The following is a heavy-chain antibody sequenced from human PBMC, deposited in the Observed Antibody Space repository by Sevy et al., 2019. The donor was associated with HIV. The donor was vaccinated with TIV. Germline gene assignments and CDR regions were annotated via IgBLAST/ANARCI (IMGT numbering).Heavy chain of an antibody. J-gene: IGHJ4*02. D-gene: IGHD2-21*01. Sequence: GGSLRLSCAASGFRFSSYGMHWVRQAPGKGLESMSYIQYDGSNKDYADSVKGRFTISRDNSKNTLYLQMNSLRVEDTAVFYCVKEGGGEGGDHWGQGTLVTVSS. CDR3: VKEGGGEGGDH. CDR2: IQYDGSNK. V-gene: IGHV3-30*02. CDR1: GFRFSSYG.